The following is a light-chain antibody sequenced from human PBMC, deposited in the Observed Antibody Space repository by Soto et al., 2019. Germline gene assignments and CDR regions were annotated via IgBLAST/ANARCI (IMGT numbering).Light chain of an antibody. J-gene: IGKJ5*01. Sequence: EIVTMHCQSTFSGSTGERATXSCRASQMLSNNLASYQQKPGQASKLLVYLASTGTTCIPARFSGGRSETEFNLTITSTQAEDFAIYYCQHYNNCHPTTFGHGTRFEIK. CDR3: QHYNNCHPTT. CDR2: LAS. CDR1: QMLSNN. V-gene: IGKV3D-15*02.